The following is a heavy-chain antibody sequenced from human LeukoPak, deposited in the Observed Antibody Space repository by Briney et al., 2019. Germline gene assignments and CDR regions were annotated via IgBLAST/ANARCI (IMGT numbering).Heavy chain of an antibody. Sequence: GGSLRLSCAASGFTFSSYTMYWVRQAPGKGLEYVSAISSNGGSTYYANSVKGRLTISRDNSKNTLYLQMGSLRGEDMAVYYCAREVNWRFDYWGQGTLVTVSS. J-gene: IGHJ4*02. D-gene: IGHD1-1*01. CDR2: ISSNGGST. CDR1: GFTFSSYT. V-gene: IGHV3-64*01. CDR3: AREVNWRFDY.